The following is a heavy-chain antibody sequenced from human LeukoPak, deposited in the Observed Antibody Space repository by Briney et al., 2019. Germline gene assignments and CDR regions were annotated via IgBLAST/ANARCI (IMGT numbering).Heavy chain of an antibody. Sequence: PGESLKISCKGSGYRFTTYWIAWVRQVPGKGLGGMGIIHPRDSDNRYNPPFQGQVTISADKSISTAYLQWDSLKASDSGMYYCASPHGYSYGSNYYGMDVWGQGTTVTVSS. D-gene: IGHD5-18*01. CDR3: ASPHGYSYGSNYYGMDV. V-gene: IGHV5-51*01. CDR1: GYRFTTYW. J-gene: IGHJ6*02. CDR2: IHPRDSDN.